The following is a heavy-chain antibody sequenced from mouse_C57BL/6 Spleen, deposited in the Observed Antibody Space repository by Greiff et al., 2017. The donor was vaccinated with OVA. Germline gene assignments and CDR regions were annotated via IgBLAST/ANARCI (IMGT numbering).Heavy chain of an antibody. J-gene: IGHJ1*03. Sequence: VQLQQSGAELVRPGASVTLSCKASGYTFTDYEMHWVKQTPVHGLEWIGAIDPETGGTAYNQKLKGKAILTADKSSSTAFMALRSLTSEYSAVYYYTRSWYHIARYFDVWGTGTTVTVSS. CDR3: TRSWYHIARYFDV. V-gene: IGHV1-15*01. D-gene: IGHD1-1*02. CDR1: GYTFTDYE. CDR2: IDPETGGT.